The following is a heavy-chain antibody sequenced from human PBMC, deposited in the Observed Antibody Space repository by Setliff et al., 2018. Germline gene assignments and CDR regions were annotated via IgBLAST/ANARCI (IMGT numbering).Heavy chain of an antibody. Sequence: ASVKVSCKASGGTFSSHTINWVRQAPGQGLEWMGWISGYNGNTDYAQNLQGRVTMTIDTSTSTAYMELRSLRSDDTAVHYCARVPRLEWLLPTFDSWGQGTLVTVSS. D-gene: IGHD3-3*01. CDR1: GGTFSSHT. V-gene: IGHV1-18*01. J-gene: IGHJ4*02. CDR2: ISGYNGNT. CDR3: ARVPRLEWLLPTFDS.